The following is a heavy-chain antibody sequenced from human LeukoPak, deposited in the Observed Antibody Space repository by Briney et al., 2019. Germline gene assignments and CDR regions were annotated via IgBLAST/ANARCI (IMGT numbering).Heavy chain of an antibody. Sequence: PGGSLRLSCSASGFTFSNYAISWVRQAPGRGLEWVSIISGSGGSTNHADSVKGRFTISRDYSKNTLYLQMNSLRAEDTAVYYCAKGLSGSYYFDYWGQGILVTVSS. CDR3: AKGLSGSYYFDY. J-gene: IGHJ4*02. CDR2: ISGSGGST. V-gene: IGHV3-23*01. CDR1: GFTFSNYA. D-gene: IGHD1-26*01.